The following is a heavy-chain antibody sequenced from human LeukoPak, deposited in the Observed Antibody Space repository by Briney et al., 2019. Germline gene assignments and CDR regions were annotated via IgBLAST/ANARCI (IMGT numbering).Heavy chain of an antibody. CDR3: ARDPSYGSGSYFGY. J-gene: IGHJ4*02. V-gene: IGHV3-7*01. CDR2: IKGDGSEK. Sequence: GGSLRLSCAASGITFSTFWMSWARQAPGKGLEWVANIKGDGSEKNYVDSVKGRFTISRDNAKNSLYLQMNSLRAEDTAVYYCARDPSYGSGSYFGYWGQGTLVTVSS. D-gene: IGHD3-10*01. CDR1: GITFSTFW.